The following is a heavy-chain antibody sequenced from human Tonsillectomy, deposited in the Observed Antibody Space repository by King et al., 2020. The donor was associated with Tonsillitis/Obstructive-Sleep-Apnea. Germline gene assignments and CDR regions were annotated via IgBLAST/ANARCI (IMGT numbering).Heavy chain of an antibody. Sequence: VQLVESGGGLVQPGGSLRLSCAASGFTFSDHYMDWVRQAPGKGLEWVGRTRNKANSYTTEYAASVKGRFTISRDDSKNSLYLQMNSLKTEDTAVYYCARAREIPNYFDYWGQGTLVTVSS. D-gene: IGHD5-24*01. V-gene: IGHV3-72*01. J-gene: IGHJ4*02. CDR2: TRNKANSYTT. CDR1: GFTFSDHY. CDR3: ARAREIPNYFDY.